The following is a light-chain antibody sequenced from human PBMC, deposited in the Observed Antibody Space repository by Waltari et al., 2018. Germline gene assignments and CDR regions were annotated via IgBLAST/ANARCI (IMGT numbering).Light chain of an antibody. Sequence: DIQMTQSPSSLSASVGDRVTLTCQARQDISNYLNCDQQKPGKAPKLLIYDASNLETGVPSRFSGSGSGTDFTFTISSLQPEDIATYYCQQYDNLPTFGPGTKVDIK. CDR2: DAS. CDR1: QDISNY. CDR3: QQYDNLPT. J-gene: IGKJ3*01. V-gene: IGKV1-33*01.